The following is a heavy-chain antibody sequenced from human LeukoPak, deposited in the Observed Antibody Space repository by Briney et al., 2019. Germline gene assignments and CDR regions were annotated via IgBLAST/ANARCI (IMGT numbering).Heavy chain of an antibody. CDR2: ITSGRTT. D-gene: IGHD3-16*02. J-gene: IGHJ4*02. CDR3: ARQESRNYPYEGLDY. Sequence: GGSLGLSCAASGFTFSDCYMSWIRQAPGKGPEWVSSITSGRTTYYADSVKGRFTISNDNAKKSLYLQMNSLRPDDTGIYSCARQESRNYPYEGLDYWGQGNLVTVSS. CDR1: GFTFSDCY. V-gene: IGHV3-69-1*01.